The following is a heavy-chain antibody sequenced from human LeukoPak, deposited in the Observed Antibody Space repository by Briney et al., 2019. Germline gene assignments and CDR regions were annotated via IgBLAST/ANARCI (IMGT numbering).Heavy chain of an antibody. CDR3: ARAPPQYSNGWLRPFDAFDI. Sequence: GGSLRLSCAASGFTFSSYEMNWVRQAPGKGLEWVSYISSSGSTIYYADSVKGRFTISRDNAKNSLYLQMNSLRAEDTAVYYCARAPPQYSNGWLRPFDAFDIWGQGTMVTVSS. D-gene: IGHD6-19*01. CDR2: ISSSGSTI. CDR1: GFTFSSYE. V-gene: IGHV3-48*03. J-gene: IGHJ3*02.